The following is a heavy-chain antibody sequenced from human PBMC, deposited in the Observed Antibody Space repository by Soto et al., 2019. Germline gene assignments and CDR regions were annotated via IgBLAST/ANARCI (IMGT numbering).Heavy chain of an antibody. CDR1: GGSFSGHY. Sequence: QVQIQQWGAGLLKPSETLSLTCAVYGGSFSGHYWSWIRQPPGKGLEWIGEINHSGSTNYNPSLKSRVTRSVDSFKKQFSRKLSSVTAADTAVYYCARVSGANYDFWSGYSGFAYYGMDVWGQGTTVTVSS. CDR3: ARVSGANYDFWSGYSGFAYYGMDV. D-gene: IGHD3-3*01. CDR2: INHSGST. V-gene: IGHV4-34*01. J-gene: IGHJ6*02.